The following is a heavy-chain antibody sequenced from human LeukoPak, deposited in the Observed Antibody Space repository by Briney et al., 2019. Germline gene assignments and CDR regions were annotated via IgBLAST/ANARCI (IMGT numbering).Heavy chain of an antibody. CDR1: GYSISSGYY. J-gene: IGHJ1*01. Sequence: PSETLSLTCTVSGYSISSGYYWGWIRPPPGKGLEWIGSIYHSGSTYYNPSLKSRATISVDTSKNQFSPKLSSVTAADTAVYHCARVITAAGKTAGYFQHWGQGTLVTVSS. CDR3: ARVITAAGKTAGYFQH. V-gene: IGHV4-38-2*02. D-gene: IGHD6-13*01. CDR2: IYHSGST.